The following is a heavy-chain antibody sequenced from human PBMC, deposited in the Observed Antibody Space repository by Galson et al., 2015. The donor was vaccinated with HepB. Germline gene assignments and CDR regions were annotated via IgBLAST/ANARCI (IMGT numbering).Heavy chain of an antibody. J-gene: IGHJ4*02. CDR1: GFTFSSYA. CDR2: ISYDGSNK. CDR3: ARAIGYCSSTSCFFDY. Sequence: SLRLSCAASGFTFSSYAMHWVRQAPGKGLEWVAVISYDGSNKYYADSVKGRFTISRDNSKNTLYLQMNSLRAEDTAVYYCARAIGYCSSTSCFFDYWGQGTLVTVSS. D-gene: IGHD2-2*01. V-gene: IGHV3-30-3*01.